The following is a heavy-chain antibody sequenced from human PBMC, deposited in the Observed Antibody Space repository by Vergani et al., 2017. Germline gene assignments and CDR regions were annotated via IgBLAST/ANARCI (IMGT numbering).Heavy chain of an antibody. CDR1: GFTFSSYE. J-gene: IGHJ4*02. Sequence: EVQLVESGGGLVQPGGSLRLSCAASGFTFSSYEMNWVRQAPGKGLEWVSYISSSGSTIYYADSVKGRFTISRDNSKNSLYLQMNSLRAEDTAVYYCASGGGSDYGLAWGQGTLVTVSS. V-gene: IGHV3-48*03. CDR3: ASGGGSDYGLA. D-gene: IGHD4-17*01. CDR2: ISSSGSTI.